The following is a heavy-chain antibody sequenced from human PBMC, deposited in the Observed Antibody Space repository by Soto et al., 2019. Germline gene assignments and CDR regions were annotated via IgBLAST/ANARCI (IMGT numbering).Heavy chain of an antibody. CDR3: ARDRRGTSSKYYMDV. J-gene: IGHJ6*03. CDR1: GYTFTSYG. D-gene: IGHD2-2*01. V-gene: IGHV1-18*01. Sequence: ASVKVSCKASGYTFTSYGISWVRQAPGQGLEWMGWINAYNGNTNYAQKLQGRVTMTTDTSTSTAYMELSSLRSEDTAVYYCARDRRGTSSKYYMDVWGKGTTVTVAS. CDR2: INAYNGNT.